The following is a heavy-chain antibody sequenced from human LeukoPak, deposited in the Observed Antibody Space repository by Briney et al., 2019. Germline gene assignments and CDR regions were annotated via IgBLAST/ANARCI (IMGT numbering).Heavy chain of an antibody. V-gene: IGHV3-15*01. Sequence: GGSLRLSCTASGFTLSNAWMTWVRQAPGKGLEWVGRIKSKIDGGATDYAAPVKGRFTISRDESVNTLYLQINSLKTEDTALYYCTRRAVTMGGSWRRDLDYWGQGTLVTVSS. CDR3: TRRAVTMGGSWRRDLDY. CDR1: GFTLSNAW. D-gene: IGHD6-13*01. J-gene: IGHJ4*02. CDR2: IKSKIDGGAT.